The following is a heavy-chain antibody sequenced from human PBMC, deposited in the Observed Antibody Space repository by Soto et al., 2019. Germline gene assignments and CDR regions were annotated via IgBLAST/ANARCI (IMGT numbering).Heavy chain of an antibody. Sequence: ASVKVSCKASGFTFTSSAVQWVRQARGQRLEWIGWIVVGSGNTNYAQKLQERVTITRDMSTSTAYMELSSLRSEDTAVYYCAAGDGYNYFFNYWGQGTLVTVSS. J-gene: IGHJ4*02. CDR2: IVVGSGNT. CDR1: GFTFTSSA. CDR3: AAGDGYNYFFNY. V-gene: IGHV1-58*01. D-gene: IGHD5-12*01.